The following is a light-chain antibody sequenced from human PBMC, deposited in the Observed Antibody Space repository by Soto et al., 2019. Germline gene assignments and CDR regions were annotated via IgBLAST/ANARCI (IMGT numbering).Light chain of an antibody. CDR1: QSVSSDY. CDR2: DAS. CDR3: QQYGDSPLT. V-gene: IGKV3-20*01. Sequence: EIVLTQSPGTLSLSAGERATLSCRASQSVSSDYLAWYQQKPGQAPRLLISDASNRATGIPDRFSGSGSGTDFTLTISRLEPEDFAAYYCQQYGDSPLTFGGGTKVDIK. J-gene: IGKJ4*01.